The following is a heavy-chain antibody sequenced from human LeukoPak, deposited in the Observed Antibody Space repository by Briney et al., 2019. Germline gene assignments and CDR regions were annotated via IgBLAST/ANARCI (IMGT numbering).Heavy chain of an antibody. CDR1: GFTFSSYA. V-gene: IGHV3-21*01. J-gene: IGHJ6*03. Sequence: GGSLRLSCAASGFTFSSYAMSWVRQAPGGGLEWVSAISGSGDTTYHADSVKGRFTISRDNAKNSLYLQMNSLRAEDTAVYYCARDIGGALYYYYMDVWGKGTTVTVSS. CDR3: ARDIGGALYYYYMDV. CDR2: ISGSGDTT. D-gene: IGHD6-19*01.